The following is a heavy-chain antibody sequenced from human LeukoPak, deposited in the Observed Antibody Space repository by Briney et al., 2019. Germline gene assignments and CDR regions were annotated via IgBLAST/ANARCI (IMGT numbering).Heavy chain of an antibody. D-gene: IGHD6-25*01. V-gene: IGHV3-11*01. CDR2: ISSSASTI. CDR3: ARSRAAYDAFDI. CDR1: GVNVSDYY. J-gene: IGHJ3*02. Sequence: PGRSLRLSRAASGVNVSDYYISWIRQAPGKWMEWASYISSSASTIYYADSVKGRFTISSDSDKNSLYLQMNSLRAEDTAVYYCARSRAAYDAFDIWGQGTMVTVSS.